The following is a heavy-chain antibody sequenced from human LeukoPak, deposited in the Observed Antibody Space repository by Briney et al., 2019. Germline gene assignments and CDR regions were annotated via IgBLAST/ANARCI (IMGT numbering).Heavy chain of an antibody. CDR1: GFTFSSYA. CDR2: IWYDGSNK. CDR3: ASLPGIAVAGRERDFDY. V-gene: IGHV3-33*08. Sequence: PGGSLRLSCAASGFTFSSYAMSWVRQAPGKGLEWVAVIWYDGSNKYYADSVKGRFTISRDNSKNTLYLQMNSLRAEDTAVYYCASLPGIAVAGRERDFDYWSQGTLVTVSS. J-gene: IGHJ4*02. D-gene: IGHD6-19*01.